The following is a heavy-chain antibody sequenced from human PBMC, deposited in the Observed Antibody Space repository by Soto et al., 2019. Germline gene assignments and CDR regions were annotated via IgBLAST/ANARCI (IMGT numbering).Heavy chain of an antibody. CDR3: AYSRTLFAY. CDR1: GFTFTTYA. J-gene: IGHJ4*02. V-gene: IGHV3-23*01. Sequence: PGGSLRHSCAASGFTFTTYAMSWVRQAPGKGLEWVSAISGSGGSTYYADSVKGRFTISRDNSKNTLYLQMNSLRAEDTAVYYCAYSRTLFAYRAQGTSVTVSS. D-gene: IGHD6-13*01. CDR2: ISGSGGST.